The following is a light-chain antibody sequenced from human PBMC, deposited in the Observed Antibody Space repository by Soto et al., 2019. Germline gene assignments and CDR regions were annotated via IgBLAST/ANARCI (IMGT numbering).Light chain of an antibody. J-gene: IGKJ5*01. Sequence: DIQMTQSPSSLSASVGDRVTITCQARQDINNYLNWYQQKPGKAPKLLIYDSSNLETGVPSTFRGSGSGTDFTFTISSLQPEDIATYYCQQYDNLPFTFGQGTRLEIK. CDR1: QDINNY. CDR3: QQYDNLPFT. CDR2: DSS. V-gene: IGKV1-33*01.